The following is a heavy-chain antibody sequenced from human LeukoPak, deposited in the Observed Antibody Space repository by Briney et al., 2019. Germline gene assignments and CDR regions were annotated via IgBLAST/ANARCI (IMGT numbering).Heavy chain of an antibody. CDR1: GYTFTGYY. CDR3: ARGMGDYYDSSGYYSLIWFDP. D-gene: IGHD3-22*01. V-gene: IGHV1-2*02. J-gene: IGHJ5*02. Sequence: GASVKVSCKASGYTFTGYYMHWVRQAPGQGLEWMGWINPNSGGTNYAQKFQGRVTMTRDTSISTAYMELSSLRSDDTAVYYCARGMGDYYDSSGYYSLIWFDPWGQGTLVTVSS. CDR2: INPNSGGT.